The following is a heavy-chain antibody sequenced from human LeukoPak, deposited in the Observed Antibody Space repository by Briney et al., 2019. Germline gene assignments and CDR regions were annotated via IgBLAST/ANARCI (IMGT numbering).Heavy chain of an antibody. CDR1: GGSISSGGYY. CDR3: ARDSSWDAFDM. V-gene: IGHV4-31*03. CDR2: IYYSGSS. J-gene: IGHJ3*02. Sequence: SETLSLTCTVSGGSISSGGYYWSWIRQHPGKGLEWIGCIYYSGSSYYNPSLKSRVTISLDTSKNQFSLKLSSVTAADTAVYHCARDSSWDAFDMWGQGTMVTVSS. D-gene: IGHD2-2*01.